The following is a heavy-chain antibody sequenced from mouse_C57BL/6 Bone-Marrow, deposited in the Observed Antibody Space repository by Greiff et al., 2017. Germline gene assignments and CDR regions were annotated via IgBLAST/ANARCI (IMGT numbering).Heavy chain of an antibody. V-gene: IGHV1-50*01. Sequence: QVQLQQSGAELVKPGASVKLSCKASGYTFTSYWMQWVKQRPGQGLEWIGEIDPSDSYTNYNQKFKGKATLTVDTSSSTAYMQLSSLTSEDSAVYYCARRDDGYLPFAYWGQGTLVTVSA. J-gene: IGHJ3*01. D-gene: IGHD2-3*01. CDR3: ARRDDGYLPFAY. CDR2: IDPSDSYT. CDR1: GYTFTSYW.